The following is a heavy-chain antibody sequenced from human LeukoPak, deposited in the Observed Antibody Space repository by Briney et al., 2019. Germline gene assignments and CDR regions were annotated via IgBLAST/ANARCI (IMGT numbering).Heavy chain of an antibody. CDR1: GFTFSSYA. D-gene: IGHD3-16*02. Sequence: PGGSLRLSCAASGFTFSSYAMSWVRQAPGKGLEWVSAISGSGGSTYYADSVKGRFTISRDNSKNTLYLQMNSLRAEDTAVYYCAKDTTRQRYHPPMAVFDYWGQGTLVTVSS. CDR3: AKDTTRQRYHPPMAVFDY. CDR2: ISGSGGST. J-gene: IGHJ4*02. V-gene: IGHV3-23*01.